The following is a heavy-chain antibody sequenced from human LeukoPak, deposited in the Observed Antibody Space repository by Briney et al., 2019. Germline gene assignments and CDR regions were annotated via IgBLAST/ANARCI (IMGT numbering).Heavy chain of an antibody. CDR3: ARDRYYYDSSGYYNH. V-gene: IGHV3-48*02. CDR1: GFTFSSYS. J-gene: IGHJ5*02. Sequence: GGSLRLSCAASGFTFSSYSMNWVRQAPGKGLEWASYISSSSSTIYYADSVKGRFTISRDNAKNSLYLQMNSLRDEDTAVYYCARDRYYYDSSGYYNHWGQGTLVTVSS. CDR2: ISSSSSTI. D-gene: IGHD3-22*01.